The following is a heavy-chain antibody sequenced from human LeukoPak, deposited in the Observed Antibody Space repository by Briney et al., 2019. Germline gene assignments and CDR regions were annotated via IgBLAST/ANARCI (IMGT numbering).Heavy chain of an antibody. CDR3: ARQITMVRGVITGDAFDI. D-gene: IGHD3-10*01. J-gene: IGHJ3*02. CDR1: GGTFSSNG. Sequence: ASVKVSCKASGGTFSSNGISWVRQAPGQGLEWMGGIIPIFGTANYAQKFQGRVTITADKSTSTAYMELNSLRAEDTAVYYCARQITMVRGVITGDAFDIWGQGTMVTVSS. V-gene: IGHV1-69*06. CDR2: IIPIFGTA.